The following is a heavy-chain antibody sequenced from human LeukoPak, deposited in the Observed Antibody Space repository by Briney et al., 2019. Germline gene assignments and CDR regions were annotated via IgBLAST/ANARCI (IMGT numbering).Heavy chain of an antibody. CDR3: ARDSGSYSFDY. V-gene: IGHV4-39*07. CDR2: ISYSGST. CDR1: GGSISSGDYY. D-gene: IGHD1-26*01. Sequence: SETLSLTCTVSGGSISSGDYYWTWIRQPPGKGLEWIGSISYSGSTYYNPSLKSRGSISVATSKNQFSLKLSSVTAADTAVYYCARDSGSYSFDYWGQGTLVTVSS. J-gene: IGHJ4*02.